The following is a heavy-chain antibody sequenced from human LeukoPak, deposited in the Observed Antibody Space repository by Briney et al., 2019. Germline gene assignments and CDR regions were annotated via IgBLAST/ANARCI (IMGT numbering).Heavy chain of an antibody. J-gene: IGHJ6*02. V-gene: IGHV3-11*01. Sequence: GGSLRLSCAASRFTSSDYYMTWIRQPPGKGPEWISYISSSGGTTTYVDSVKGRLTISRDNAKNSLYLQMSSLRADDTAVYYCARSNYYTVDVWGQGTAVTVSS. CDR1: RFTSSDYY. CDR2: ISSSGGTT. CDR3: ARSNYYTVDV.